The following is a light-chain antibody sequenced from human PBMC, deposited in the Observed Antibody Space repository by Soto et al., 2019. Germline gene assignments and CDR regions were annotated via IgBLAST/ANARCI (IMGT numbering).Light chain of an antibody. V-gene: IGKV1-39*01. CDR2: VSS. CDR1: QSIDTY. Sequence: DIHMTQSPSSLSASVGDRVTITCRASQSIDTYLNWYQQKPGTAPKLLIYVSSSLQSGVPSRFSGSGFGTDFTLTISSLQPEDFATYYCQQSDTIPHTFGQGTRLEIK. J-gene: IGKJ2*01. CDR3: QQSDTIPHT.